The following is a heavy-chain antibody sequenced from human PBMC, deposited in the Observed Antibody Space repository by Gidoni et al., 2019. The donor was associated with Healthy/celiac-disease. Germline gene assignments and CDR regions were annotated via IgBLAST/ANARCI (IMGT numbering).Heavy chain of an antibody. CDR3: ARDRGSGWSNWFDP. CDR1: GGTFSSYT. CDR2: IIPNLGIA. V-gene: IGHV1-69*08. J-gene: IGHJ5*02. D-gene: IGHD6-19*01. Sequence: QVQLVQSGAEVKKPGSSVKVSCKASGGTFSSYTISWVRQAPGQGLEWMGRIIPNLGIANYAQKFQGRVTITADKSTSTAYMELSSLRSEDTAVYYCARDRGSGWSNWFDPWGQGTLVTVSS.